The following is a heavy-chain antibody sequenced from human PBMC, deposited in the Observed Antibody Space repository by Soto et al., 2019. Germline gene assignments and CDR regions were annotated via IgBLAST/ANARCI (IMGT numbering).Heavy chain of an antibody. Sequence: ASVKVSCKASGYTFTSYGISWVRQAPGQGLEWMGWISAYNGNTNYAQKLQGRVTMTTDTSTSTAYMELRSLRSDDTAVYYCARVGLRRDSYYYGMDVWGQGTTVTVSS. V-gene: IGHV1-18*01. D-gene: IGHD4-17*01. CDR3: ARVGLRRDSYYYGMDV. CDR2: ISAYNGNT. J-gene: IGHJ6*02. CDR1: GYTFTSYG.